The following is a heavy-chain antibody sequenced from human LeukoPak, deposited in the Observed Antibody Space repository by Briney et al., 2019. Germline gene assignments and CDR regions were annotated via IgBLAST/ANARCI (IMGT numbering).Heavy chain of an antibody. CDR1: GFTFSNYW. CDR2: IKQDGSDK. J-gene: IGHJ5*02. CDR3: GVYSGSSAVDH. V-gene: IGHV3-7*01. D-gene: IGHD1-26*01. Sequence: GGSLRLSCAASGFTFSNYWMSWVRQAPGRGLEGVANIKQDGSDKKYVDSVKGRFTISRDNAKNSLYLQMNSLRVEDTAVYYCGVYSGSSAVDHWGQGSLATVSS.